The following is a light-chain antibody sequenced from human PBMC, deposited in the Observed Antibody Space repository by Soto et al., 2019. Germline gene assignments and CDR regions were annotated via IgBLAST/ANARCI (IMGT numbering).Light chain of an antibody. CDR1: QSVSSSY. J-gene: IGKJ4*01. Sequence: EIVLTQSPGTLSLSPGERATLSCRASQSVSSSYLAWYQQKPGPAPRLLIYGASSRATGIPDRFSGSGSGTAFTITISRLEPEDFAVYYCQQDGSSPLTFGGGTKVEIK. V-gene: IGKV3-20*01. CDR2: GAS. CDR3: QQDGSSPLT.